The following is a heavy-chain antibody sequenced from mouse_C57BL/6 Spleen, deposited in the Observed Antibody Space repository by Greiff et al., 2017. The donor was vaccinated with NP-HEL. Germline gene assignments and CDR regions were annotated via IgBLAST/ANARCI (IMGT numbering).Heavy chain of an antibody. CDR2: IDPETGGT. Sequence: QVQLKQSGAELVRPGASVTLSCKASGYTFTDYEMHWVKQTPVHGLEWIGAIDPETGGTAYNQKFKGKAILTADKSSSTAYMELRSLTSEDSAVYYCTRGLLWSWGQGTTLTVSS. CDR1: GYTFTDYE. D-gene: IGHD2-10*01. V-gene: IGHV1-15*01. CDR3: TRGLLWS. J-gene: IGHJ2*01.